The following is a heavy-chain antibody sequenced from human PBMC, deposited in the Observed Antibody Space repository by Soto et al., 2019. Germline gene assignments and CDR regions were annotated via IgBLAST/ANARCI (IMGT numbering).Heavy chain of an antibody. CDR1: GGTFTSHA. CDR3: AEDVTVNYDDSTYYYYAMDV. V-gene: IGHV1-69*01. CDR2: IIPFFKAT. Sequence: QVQLVQSGAEVKMPESSVQVSCKASGGTFTSHAISWVRQAPGQGPEWMGVIIPFFKATNYAQKFQGRVTITADDSMTTVYMDLYSLTSDDTAIYYCAEDVTVNYDDSTYYYYAMDVWGQGTTVTVSS. D-gene: IGHD3-16*01. J-gene: IGHJ6*02.